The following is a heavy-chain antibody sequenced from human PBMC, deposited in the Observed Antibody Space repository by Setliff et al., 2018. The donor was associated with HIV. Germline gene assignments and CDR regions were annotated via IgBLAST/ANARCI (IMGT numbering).Heavy chain of an antibody. J-gene: IGHJ4*02. Sequence: SETLSLTCTVSGGSISSSSSYWGWIRQPPGKGLEWIGNIYYSGSTYSSPSLKSRLTISVDTSKNQFSLKLNSVTAADTAVYYCGRQVPVPGVAVTPIDYWGQGTLVTVSS. CDR3: GRQVPVPGVAVTPIDY. D-gene: IGHD3-22*01. CDR1: GGSISSSSSY. V-gene: IGHV4-39*01. CDR2: IYYSGST.